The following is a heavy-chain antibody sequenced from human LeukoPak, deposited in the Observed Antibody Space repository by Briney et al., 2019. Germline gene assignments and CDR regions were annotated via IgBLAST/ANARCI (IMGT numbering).Heavy chain of an antibody. CDR2: ISGSGGST. CDR3: AKQIAVAGRYYYYYYYMDV. V-gene: IGHV3-23*01. D-gene: IGHD6-19*01. CDR1: GFTFSSYA. J-gene: IGHJ6*03. Sequence: GGYLRLSCAASGFTFSSYAMSWVRQAPGKGLEWVSAISGSGGSTYYADSVKGRFTISRDNSKNTLYLQMNSLRAEDTAVYYCAKQIAVAGRYYYYYYYMDVWGKGTTVTVSS.